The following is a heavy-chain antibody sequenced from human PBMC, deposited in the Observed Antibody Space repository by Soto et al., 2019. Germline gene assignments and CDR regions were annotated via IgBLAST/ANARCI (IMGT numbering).Heavy chain of an antibody. V-gene: IGHV4-4*07. CDR1: GASMNSYH. D-gene: IGHD6-13*01. CDR3: ARDQGVAAAGITWFDP. J-gene: IGHJ5*02. CDR2: IHSSGST. Sequence: QVQLQASGPGLVKPSETLSLTCTVPGASMNSYHWSWIRQPAGKGLEWIGHIHSSGSTNYNPSLKSRVTMSVDTSKNQFSLRLMSLTAADTAVYYCARDQGVAAAGITWFDPWGQGSLVTVSS.